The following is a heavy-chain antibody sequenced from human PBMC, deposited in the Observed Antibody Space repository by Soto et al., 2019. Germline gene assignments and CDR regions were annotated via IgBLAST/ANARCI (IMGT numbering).Heavy chain of an antibody. CDR2: ISPNSGNT. J-gene: IGHJ6*02. Sequence: ASVKVSCKTSGYTFTRNGISWVRQAPGQGLEWMGWISPNSGNTRYAQKLQDRVIMTTDTSTSTAYMELRSLRSDDTAVYYCGKDRDSNSWPSRDVWGPGTTVTVSS. CDR3: GKDRDSNSWPSRDV. CDR1: GYTFTRNG. D-gene: IGHD3-22*01. V-gene: IGHV1-18*01.